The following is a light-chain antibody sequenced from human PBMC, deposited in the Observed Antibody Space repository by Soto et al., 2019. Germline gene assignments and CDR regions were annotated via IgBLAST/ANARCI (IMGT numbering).Light chain of an antibody. Sequence: DIQMTQSPSILSAYVGERVTITCRASQSITNWVAWYQQKPGKAPKLLIYDASNLESGIPSRFSGGGSGTDFTLTVSSLQPDDFATYYCQQYNNYSPTFGQGTKVEV. CDR3: QQYNNYSPT. CDR2: DAS. CDR1: QSITNW. V-gene: IGKV1-5*01. J-gene: IGKJ1*01.